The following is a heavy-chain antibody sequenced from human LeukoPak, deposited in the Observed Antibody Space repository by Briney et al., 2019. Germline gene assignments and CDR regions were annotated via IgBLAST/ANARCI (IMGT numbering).Heavy chain of an antibody. CDR3: ARGMLSSAGYHWYYYMDV. Sequence: GGSLRLSCAASGFTFSTHWMIWVRQAPGKGLEWVANVNQDGSEKQYVDSVKGRFTISRDNAKNSLYLQMNSLRAEDTAVYYCARGMLSSAGYHWYYYMDVWGKGAMVTVSS. V-gene: IGHV3-7*01. J-gene: IGHJ6*03. CDR2: VNQDGSEK. CDR1: GFTFSTHW. D-gene: IGHD3-3*01.